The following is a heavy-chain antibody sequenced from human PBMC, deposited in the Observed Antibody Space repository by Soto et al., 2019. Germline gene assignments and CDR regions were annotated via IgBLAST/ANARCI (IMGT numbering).Heavy chain of an antibody. CDR3: ASTGVITADAFDI. V-gene: IGHV1-69*13. Sequence: SVKVSCKASGGTFSSYAISWVRQAPGQGLEWMGGIIPIFGTANYAQKFQGRVTITADESTSTAYMELSSLRSEDTAVYYCASTGVITADAFDIWGQGTMVTVSS. J-gene: IGHJ3*02. CDR2: IIPIFGTA. D-gene: IGHD3-22*01. CDR1: GGTFSSYA.